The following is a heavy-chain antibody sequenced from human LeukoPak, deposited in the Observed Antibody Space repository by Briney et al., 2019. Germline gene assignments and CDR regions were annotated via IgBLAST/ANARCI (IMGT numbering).Heavy chain of an antibody. CDR2: IYTSGST. CDR3: ARPRLLFGSGPILV. D-gene: IGHD3-10*01. J-gene: IGHJ4*02. V-gene: IGHV4-61*02. CDR1: GGSISSGSYY. Sequence: TLSLTCTVSGGSISSGSYYWSWIRQPAGKRLEWIGRIYTSGSTNYNPSLKSRVNISIDMSKNQFSLRLTSVTAADTAVYFCARPRLLFGSGPILVWGQGTLVTVSS.